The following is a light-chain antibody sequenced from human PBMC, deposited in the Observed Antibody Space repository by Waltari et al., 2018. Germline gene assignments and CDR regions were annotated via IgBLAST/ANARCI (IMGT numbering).Light chain of an antibody. V-gene: IGKV1-8*01. Sequence: AIRMTQSPSSLSASTGDRVTITCRASENINTNLAWYQQKPGMAPKLLIYAASTLESEVPSRFSGSASGTDFTLTISGLQSEDFAFYSCLQYFTYPFTFGPGTKLDIK. CDR2: AAS. CDR1: ENINTN. J-gene: IGKJ3*01. CDR3: LQYFTYPFT.